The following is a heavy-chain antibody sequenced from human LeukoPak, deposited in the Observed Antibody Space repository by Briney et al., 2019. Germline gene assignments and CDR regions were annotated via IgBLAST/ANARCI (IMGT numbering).Heavy chain of an antibody. V-gene: IGHV4-39*01. CDR3: ARVVVAAIWFDP. CDR1: GCSISSSSYY. Sequence: SETLSLTCTVSGCSISSSSYYWGWIRQPPGKGVEWIGSIYYSGSTYYSPSLKSRVTISVDTSKNQFSLKLSSVTAADTAVYYCARVVVAAIWFDPWGQGTLVTVSS. J-gene: IGHJ5*02. CDR2: IYYSGST. D-gene: IGHD2-15*01.